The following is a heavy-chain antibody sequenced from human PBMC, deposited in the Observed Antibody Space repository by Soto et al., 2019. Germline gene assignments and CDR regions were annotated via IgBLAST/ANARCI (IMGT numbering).Heavy chain of an antibody. CDR2: ISDSGVST. D-gene: IGHD2-8*02. V-gene: IGHV3-23*01. CDR3: AKDARRTGLVGHWAG. Sequence: GGSLRLSCAASGFMFSGYAMTWVRQAPGKGLEWVSTISDSGVSTYYADSVKGRYTISRENSKNTLYLQINSLRAEDTAVYYCAKDARRTGLVGHWAGWGQGTLVTVSS. CDR1: GFMFSGYA. J-gene: IGHJ4*02.